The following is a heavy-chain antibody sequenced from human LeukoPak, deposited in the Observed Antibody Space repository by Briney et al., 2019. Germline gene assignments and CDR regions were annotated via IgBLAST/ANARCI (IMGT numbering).Heavy chain of an antibody. CDR2: IGADSGDTHGDT. J-gene: IGHJ2*01. Sequence: EASVKVSCKASGYRLRNHGISWVRQAPGQGLEWMGWIGADSGDTHGDTHYAEKLQGRVTMTTDTSTDTAYMDLRSPTSDDTAVYYCARGSSPYNWYFDLWGRGTLVTVSS. CDR3: ARGSSPYNWYFDL. D-gene: IGHD4-11*01. V-gene: IGHV1-18*01. CDR1: GYRLRNHG.